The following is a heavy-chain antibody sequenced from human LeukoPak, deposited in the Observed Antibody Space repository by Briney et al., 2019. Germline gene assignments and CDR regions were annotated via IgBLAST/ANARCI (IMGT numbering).Heavy chain of an antibody. CDR3: ARDQKGFGELFAFDI. D-gene: IGHD3-10*01. V-gene: IGHV1-18*01. Sequence: GASVKVSCKASDYSFSSYGFNWMRQAPGQGLEWMGWISTYTGDRKYAQKFQGRLTMTTDTYTYTAYMELRGLRSDDTAVYYCARDQKGFGELFAFDIWGQGTMVTVSS. CDR1: DYSFSSYG. CDR2: ISTYTGDR. J-gene: IGHJ3*02.